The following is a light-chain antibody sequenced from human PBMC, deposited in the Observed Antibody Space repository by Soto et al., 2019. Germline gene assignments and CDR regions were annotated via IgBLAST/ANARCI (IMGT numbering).Light chain of an antibody. J-gene: IGLJ1*01. CDR1: SSDVGTYNL. CDR3: CSYVGSSTYV. Sequence: QSALTQPASVSWSPGQSITISCTGTSSDVGTYNLVSWYQQHPGKAPKLMVYEGTKRPSGVSNRFSGSKSGNTASLTISGLQAEDEADYYCCSYVGSSTYVFGTGTKVTVL. V-gene: IGLV2-23*01. CDR2: EGT.